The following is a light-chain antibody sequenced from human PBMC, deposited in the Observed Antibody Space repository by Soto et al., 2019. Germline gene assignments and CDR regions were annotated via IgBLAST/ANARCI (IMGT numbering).Light chain of an antibody. CDR1: QSVAYTSNKKTY. V-gene: IGKV4-1*01. J-gene: IGKJ1*01. Sequence: DIVMTQSPDSLAVSLGERATINCKSSQSVAYTSNKKTYVAWYQQKAGQPPKLLLYWSSTRASGVPDRFSGSGSGTDFPLTISSLQAEDVAVYYCQQDYIPLWTFGQGTKVQIK. CDR3: QQDYIPLWT. CDR2: WSS.